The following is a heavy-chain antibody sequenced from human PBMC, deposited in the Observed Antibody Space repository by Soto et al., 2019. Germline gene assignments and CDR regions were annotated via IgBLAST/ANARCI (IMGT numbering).Heavy chain of an antibody. J-gene: IGHJ3*02. CDR3: AKKGRVSLAIFFSTGDFHLVFDR. V-gene: IGHV3-23*01. D-gene: IGHD2-8*02. CDR1: GFTFGNYA. Sequence: EVQLLESGGGLVQPGGSLRLSCAASGFTFGNYAMIWVRQAPGKGLEWVSTISGGGDGTYYADSVRGRFTISRENSGNPGYLLINSLRTVDTAVYYCAKKGRVSLAIFFSTGDFHLVFDRWGQGKRVTVSS. CDR2: ISGGGDGT.